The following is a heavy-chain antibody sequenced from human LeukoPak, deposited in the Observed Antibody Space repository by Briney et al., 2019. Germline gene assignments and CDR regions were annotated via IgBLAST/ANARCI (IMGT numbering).Heavy chain of an antibody. CDR1: GYTFTGYY. V-gene: IGHV1-2*02. J-gene: IGHJ6*03. Sequence: ASVKVSCKASGYTFTGYYMHWVRQAPGQGLEWMGWINPNSGGTNYAQKFQGRVTMTRDTSISTAYMELSRLRSDDTAVYYCARSGTNYGAPWDYYYYMDVWGKGTTVTVSS. CDR2: INPNSGGT. CDR3: ARSGTNYGAPWDYYYYMDV. D-gene: IGHD1-1*01.